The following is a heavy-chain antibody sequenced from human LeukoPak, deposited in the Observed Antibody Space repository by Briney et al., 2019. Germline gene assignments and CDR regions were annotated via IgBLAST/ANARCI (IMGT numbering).Heavy chain of an antibody. CDR1: GYTLTELS. CDR2: FDPEDGET. V-gene: IGHV1-24*01. D-gene: IGHD3-3*01. CDR3: ATAVMRYDFWSGYYTIPTFDY. Sequence: ASVKVSCKVSGYTLTELSMHWVRQAPGKGLEWTGGFDPEDGETIYAQKFQGRVTMTEDTSTDTAYMELSSLRSEDTAVYYCATAVMRYDFWSGYYTIPTFDYWGQGTLVTVSS. J-gene: IGHJ4*02.